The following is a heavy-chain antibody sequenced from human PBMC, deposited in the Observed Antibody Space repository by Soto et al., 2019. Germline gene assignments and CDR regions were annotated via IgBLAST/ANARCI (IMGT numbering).Heavy chain of an antibody. CDR3: AKGEGVAASYFDY. J-gene: IGHJ4*02. Sequence: EVQLLESGGGLVNPGESRSLSCVASALTLRNYPMSWVRQAPGKGLEWVSVISDSGGNTYYADSVKGRFTISRDNSKNTMYLQMNSLRVEDTAVYYCAKGEGVAASYFDYWGQGTLVIVSS. D-gene: IGHD2-15*01. CDR2: ISDSGGNT. CDR1: ALTLRNYP. V-gene: IGHV3-23*01.